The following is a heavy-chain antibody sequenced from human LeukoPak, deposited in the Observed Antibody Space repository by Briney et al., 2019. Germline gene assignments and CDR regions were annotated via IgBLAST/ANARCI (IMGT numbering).Heavy chain of an antibody. CDR1: GGSFSGYY. V-gene: IGHV4-34*01. CDR2: INHSGST. CDR3: ARARAYCSGGSCYSYNFDY. D-gene: IGHD2-15*01. Sequence: TSETLSLTCAVYGGSFSGYYWSWIRQPPGKGLEWIGEINHSGSTNYNPSLKSRVTISVDTSKNQFSLKLGSVTAADTAVYYCARARAYCSGGSCYSYNFDYWGQGTLVTVSS. J-gene: IGHJ4*02.